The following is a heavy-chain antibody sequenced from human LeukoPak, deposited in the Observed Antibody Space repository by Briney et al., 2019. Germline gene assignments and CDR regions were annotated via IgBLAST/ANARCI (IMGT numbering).Heavy chain of an antibody. Sequence: PSETLSLTCTVSGGSISSTTYYWGWIRQPPGKGLEWIGTIYFSGSTYYNPSLKSRVTISVDTSKNQFSLILTSVTAADTAVYYCARDSSLADFGLDYWGQGTLATVSS. V-gene: IGHV4-39*07. CDR1: GGSISSTTYY. CDR3: ARDSSLADFGLDY. CDR2: IYFSGST. D-gene: IGHD3-3*01. J-gene: IGHJ4*02.